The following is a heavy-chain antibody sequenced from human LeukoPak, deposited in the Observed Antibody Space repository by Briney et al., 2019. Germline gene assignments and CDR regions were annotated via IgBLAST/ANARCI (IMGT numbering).Heavy chain of an antibody. CDR2: INHSGGT. J-gene: IGHJ5*02. CDR3: ARHFRTPHSPYSSRVRGWFDP. D-gene: IGHD6-13*01. CDR1: GGSFSGYY. Sequence: PSETLSLTCAVYGGSFSGYYWSWIRQPPGKGLEWIGEINHSGGTNYTPSLERRVTITADTSKNQFSLKLSSVTAADTAVYYCARHFRTPHSPYSSRVRGWFDPWGQGTLVTVSS. V-gene: IGHV4-34*01.